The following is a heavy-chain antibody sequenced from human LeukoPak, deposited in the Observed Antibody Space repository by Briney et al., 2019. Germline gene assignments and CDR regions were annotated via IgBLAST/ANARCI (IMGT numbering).Heavy chain of an antibody. CDR3: ARLNDFWSGNPYYYFDY. CDR1: GGSISSSSYY. CDR2: IYYSGST. Sequence: SETLSLTCTVSGGSISSSSYYWGWIRQPPGKGLEWIGSIYYSGSTYYNPSLKSRVTISVDTSKNQFSLKLSSVTAADTAVYYCARLNDFWSGNPYYYFDYWGQGTLVTVSS. J-gene: IGHJ4*02. D-gene: IGHD3-3*01. V-gene: IGHV4-39*01.